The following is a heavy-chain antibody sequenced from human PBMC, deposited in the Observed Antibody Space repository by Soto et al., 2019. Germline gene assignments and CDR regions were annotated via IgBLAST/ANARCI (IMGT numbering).Heavy chain of an antibody. V-gene: IGHV4-59*08. D-gene: IGHD4-4*01. CDR1: GGSISSYY. CDR2: IYYSGST. CDR3: ARHHSNYGVNYYYMDV. Sequence: TSETLSLTCTVSGGSISSYYWSWIRQPPGKGLEWIGYIYYSGSTNYNPSLKSRVTISVDTSKNQFSLKLSSVTAADTAVYYCARHHSNYGVNYYYMDVWGKGTTVTVSS. J-gene: IGHJ6*03.